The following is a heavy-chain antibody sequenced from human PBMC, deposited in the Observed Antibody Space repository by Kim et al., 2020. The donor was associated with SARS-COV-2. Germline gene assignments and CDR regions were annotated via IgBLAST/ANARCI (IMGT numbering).Heavy chain of an antibody. J-gene: IGHJ5*02. CDR1: GYTFTSYY. V-gene: IGHV1-46*01. Sequence: ASVKVSCKASGYTFTSYYMHWVRQAPGQGLEWMGIINPSGGSTSYAQKFQGRVTMTRDTSTSTVYMELSSLRSEDTAVYYCARESFGCSGGSCYSPPEYNWFDPWGQGTLVTVSS. D-gene: IGHD2-15*01. CDR2: INPSGGST. CDR3: ARESFGCSGGSCYSPPEYNWFDP.